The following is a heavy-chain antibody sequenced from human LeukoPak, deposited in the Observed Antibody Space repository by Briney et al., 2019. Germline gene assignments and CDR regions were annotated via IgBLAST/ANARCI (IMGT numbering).Heavy chain of an antibody. CDR1: GGSISSYY. CDR2: IYYSGST. J-gene: IGHJ5*02. Sequence: SETLSLTCTVSGGSISSYYWSWIRQPPGKGLEWIGNIYYSGSTNYNPSLKSRVTISVDTSTNQFSLKLSSVTAADTAVYYCARVCGDFAGGWWFDPWGQGTLVTVSS. D-gene: IGHD4-17*01. CDR3: ARVCGDFAGGWWFDP. V-gene: IGHV4-59*01.